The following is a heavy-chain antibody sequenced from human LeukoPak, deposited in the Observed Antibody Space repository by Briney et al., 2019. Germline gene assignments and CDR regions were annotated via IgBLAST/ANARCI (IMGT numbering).Heavy chain of an antibody. CDR3: ARGIGSTVFFDH. D-gene: IGHD4-11*01. V-gene: IGHV3-53*01. CDR1: GITVSSNY. CDR2: MYSGGNT. Sequence: GGSLRLSSAASGITVSSNYMSWVRQAPGKGLEWVSVMYSGGNTYYADSVKGRFTISRDKSKNTLYLQMNSLRAEDTAVYYCARGIGSTVFFDHWGQGTLVTVSS. J-gene: IGHJ4*02.